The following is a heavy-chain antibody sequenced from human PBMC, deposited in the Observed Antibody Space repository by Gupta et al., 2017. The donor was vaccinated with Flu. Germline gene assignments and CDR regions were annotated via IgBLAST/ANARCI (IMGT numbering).Heavy chain of an antibody. D-gene: IGHD2/OR15-2a*01. Sequence: EVQLVESGGGLVQQGGSLSRSCAASGFTLSSYWLYWVRQAPGKGLLWVSHMDTYGRSINYADSVKGRFTISRDNAKNTLYLQMNSLRAEDTAVYYCVRARLYPFYYGMDVWGQGTAVTVSS. J-gene: IGHJ6*02. V-gene: IGHV3-74*02. CDR2: MDTYGRSI. CDR3: VRARLYPFYYGMDV. CDR1: GFTLSSYW.